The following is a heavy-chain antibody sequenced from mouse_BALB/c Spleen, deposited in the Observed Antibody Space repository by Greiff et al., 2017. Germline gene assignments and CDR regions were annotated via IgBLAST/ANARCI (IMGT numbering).Heavy chain of an antibody. CDR3: ARGRTGYYWYFDV. CDR2: IYPGSGNT. CDR1: GYTFTDYY. V-gene: IGHV1-77*01. J-gene: IGHJ1*01. Sequence: QVQLQQSGAELARPGASVKLSCKASGYTFTDYYINWVKQRTGQGLEWIGEIYPGSGNTYYNEKFKGKATLTADKSSSTAYMQLSSLTSEDSAVYFCARGRTGYYWYFDVWGAGTTVTVSS. D-gene: IGHD4-1*01.